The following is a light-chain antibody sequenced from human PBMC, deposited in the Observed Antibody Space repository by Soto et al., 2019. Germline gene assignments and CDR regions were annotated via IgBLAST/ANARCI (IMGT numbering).Light chain of an antibody. J-gene: IGKJ2*01. V-gene: IGKV1-5*03. CDR3: QQYNTSPYT. CDR1: QSIGSW. Sequence: DIQMTQSPSTLSASVGDRVTITCRASQSIGSWLAWYQQKPGTAPKLLIYKSSSLEGGVPSRFSGSGSGTEFTLTISSLQPDDFATYYCQQYNTSPYTFGQGTKVDIK. CDR2: KSS.